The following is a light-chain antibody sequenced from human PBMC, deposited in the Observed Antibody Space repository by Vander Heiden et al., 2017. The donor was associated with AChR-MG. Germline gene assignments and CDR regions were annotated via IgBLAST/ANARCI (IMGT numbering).Light chain of an antibody. V-gene: IGLV2-14*01. CDR2: DVS. CDR1: SSDVGGYNY. Sequence: QSALTQPASVSGSPGQSITIPCTGTSSDVGGYNYVSWYQQHPGKAPKLMIYDVSNRPSGVPNRFSGSKSGNTASLTISGLQAEDEADYYCSSYTSSSTYVVFGGGTKLTVL. CDR3: SSYTSSSTYVV. J-gene: IGLJ2*01.